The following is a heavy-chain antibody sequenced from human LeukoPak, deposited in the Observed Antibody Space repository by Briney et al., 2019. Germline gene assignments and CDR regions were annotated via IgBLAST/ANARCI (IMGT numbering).Heavy chain of an antibody. D-gene: IGHD4-11*01. CDR3: ALVFYSHYGLGF. CDR2: IYPSDSDT. Sequence: GESLKISCKVSGYTFTTSWIDWVRQMPGKGLGWMGIIYPSDSDTRYSPSFQGQVTISADKSITTAFLQWSSVKASDTAMYYCALVFYSHYGLGFWGQGTLVTVSS. V-gene: IGHV5-51*01. CDR1: GYTFTTSW. J-gene: IGHJ4*02.